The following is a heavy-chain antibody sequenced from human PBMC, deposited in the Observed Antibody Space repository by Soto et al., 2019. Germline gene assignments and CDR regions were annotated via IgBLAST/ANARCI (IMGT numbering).Heavy chain of an antibody. D-gene: IGHD6-19*01. CDR2: ISGFNGNT. Sequence: QDQLVQSGAEVKKPGASVTVSCKASGYSFTNYGITWVRQAPGQGLEWMGWISGFNGNTHYAQKLKSRVTLTTDTSTSTAYIELRSLRSDDTAVYYCARARGEAPPVAGNTHYYYYMDVWGKGTPVTVSS. CDR3: ARARGEAPPVAGNTHYYYYMDV. V-gene: IGHV1-18*01. CDR1: GYSFTNYG. J-gene: IGHJ6*03.